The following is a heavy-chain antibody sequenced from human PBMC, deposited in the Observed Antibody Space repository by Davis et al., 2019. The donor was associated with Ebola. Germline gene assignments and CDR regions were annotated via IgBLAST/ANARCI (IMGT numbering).Heavy chain of an antibody. CDR1: GYSFTSYW. V-gene: IGHV5-51*01. J-gene: IGHJ5*02. CDR2: IYPGDSDT. D-gene: IGHD2-15*01. Sequence: GESLKISCKGSGYSFTSYWIGWVRQMPGKGLEWMGIIYPGDSDTRYSPSFQGQVTISADKSISTAYLQWSSLKASDTAMYYCASLNYCSGGSCRNWFDPWGQGTLVTVSS. CDR3: ASLNYCSGGSCRNWFDP.